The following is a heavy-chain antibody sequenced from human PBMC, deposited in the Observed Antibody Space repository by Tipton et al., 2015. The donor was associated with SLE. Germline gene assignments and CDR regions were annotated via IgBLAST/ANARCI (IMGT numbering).Heavy chain of an antibody. J-gene: IGHJ4*02. CDR1: GFTVSSNY. V-gene: IGHV3-53*01. D-gene: IGHD6-13*01. CDR2: IYSGGST. Sequence: SLRLSCAASGFTVSSNYMSWVRQAPGKGLEWVSVIYSGGSTYYADSVKGRFTISRDNSKNTLYLQMNSLRAEDTAVYYCARHLGYSSSRGYVDYWGQGALVAVSS. CDR3: ARHLGYSSSRGYVDY.